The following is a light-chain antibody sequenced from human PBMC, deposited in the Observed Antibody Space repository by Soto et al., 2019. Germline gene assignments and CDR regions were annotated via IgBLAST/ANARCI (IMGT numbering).Light chain of an antibody. Sequence: EIVLTQSPATLSLSPGERATLSCRASQSVSSYLAWYQQKPGQAPRLLIYDASNRATGIPARFSGSGSETDFHLTISSLEPEDFAVYYCQQRSNWPPMYTFGQGTKLEIK. CDR2: DAS. V-gene: IGKV3-11*01. CDR1: QSVSSY. J-gene: IGKJ2*01. CDR3: QQRSNWPPMYT.